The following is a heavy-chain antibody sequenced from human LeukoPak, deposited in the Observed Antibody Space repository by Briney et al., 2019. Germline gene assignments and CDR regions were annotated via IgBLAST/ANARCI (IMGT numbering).Heavy chain of an antibody. CDR2: INHSDSA. D-gene: IGHD4-17*01. J-gene: IGHJ4*02. CDR1: GGSFSGYY. CDR3: ARGHPTVIREGHDY. V-gene: IGHV4-34*01. Sequence: SETLSLTCAVYGGSFSGYYRSWIRQSPGKGLEWIGEINHSDSANYNPPLKSRATISVDTSKNQFSLKLSSVTAADTAVYYCARGHPTVIREGHDYWGQGILVTVSS.